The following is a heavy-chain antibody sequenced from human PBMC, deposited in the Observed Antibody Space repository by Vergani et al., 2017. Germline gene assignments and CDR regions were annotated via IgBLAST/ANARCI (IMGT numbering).Heavy chain of an antibody. CDR2: ISSSGSTI. V-gene: IGHV3-48*03. Sequence: EVQLVASGGGLVQPGGSLRLSCAASGFTFSSYEMNWVRQAPGKGLEWVSYISSSGSTIYYAVSVKGRFTISRDNAKNSLYMQMNSLSAEDTAVYYCARERYGMDVWGQGTTVTVSS. CDR3: ARERYGMDV. J-gene: IGHJ6*02. CDR1: GFTFSSYE.